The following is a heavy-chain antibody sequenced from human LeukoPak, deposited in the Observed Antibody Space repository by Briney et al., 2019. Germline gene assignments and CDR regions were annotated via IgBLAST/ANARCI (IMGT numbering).Heavy chain of an antibody. D-gene: IGHD7-27*01. V-gene: IGHV1-69*01. CDR3: SRAQEAGDFYY. J-gene: IGHJ4*02. CDR2: IIPIFGTA. CDR1: RGTFSSYA. Sequence: SVKVSCKASRGTFSSYAISWVREAPGQGREWMGRIIPIFGTANYAQKFQGRVTITADESTSTAYMELSGQESADTYWENCSRAQEAGDFYYWFRGTRVTVSS.